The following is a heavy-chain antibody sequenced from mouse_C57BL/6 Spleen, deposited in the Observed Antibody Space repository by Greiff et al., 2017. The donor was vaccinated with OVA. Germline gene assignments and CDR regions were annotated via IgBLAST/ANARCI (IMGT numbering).Heavy chain of an antibody. Sequence: VQLQESGAELARPGASVKLSCKASGYTFTSYGISWVKQRTGQGLEWIGEIYPRSGNTYYNEKFKGKATLTADKSSSTAYMELRSLTSEDSAVYFCARGDSNYDYWGQGTTLTGSS. CDR3: ARGDSNYDY. CDR1: GYTFTSYG. CDR2: IYPRSGNT. J-gene: IGHJ2*01. D-gene: IGHD2-5*01. V-gene: IGHV1-81*01.